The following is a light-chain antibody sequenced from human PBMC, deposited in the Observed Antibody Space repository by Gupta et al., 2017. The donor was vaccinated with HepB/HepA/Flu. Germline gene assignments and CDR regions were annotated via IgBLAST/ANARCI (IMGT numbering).Light chain of an antibody. Sequence: QSALTQPRSVSGSPGQSVTISGTGTSSDVGGYNYVSCYQHHPGNAPKLMIYDVTKRPAGVPVHFSGSKSVNTASLTISGLKEEADADYYCCAYASSYTWVFGGGTKLTVL. CDR3: CAYASSYTWV. CDR1: SSDVGGYNY. CDR2: DVT. V-gene: IGLV2-11*01. J-gene: IGLJ3*02.